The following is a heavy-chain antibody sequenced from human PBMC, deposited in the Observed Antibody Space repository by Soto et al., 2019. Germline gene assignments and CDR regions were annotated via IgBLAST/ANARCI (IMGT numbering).Heavy chain of an antibody. J-gene: IGHJ4*02. CDR2: RYYSGNT. V-gene: IGHV4-30-4*08. Sequence: VQLVEAGGGLVQPGGSLRLSCEASGFTFSGYDMHWVRQSPGKGLEWIGYRYYSGNTYYNPSLNSRASISVDTSKNQFFLKLTSVTAADTAVYFCARGGYDTSGQTFIGWGPDCWGQGTLVTVSS. D-gene: IGHD3-22*01. CDR1: GFTFSGYD. CDR3: ARGGYDTSGQTFIGWGPDC.